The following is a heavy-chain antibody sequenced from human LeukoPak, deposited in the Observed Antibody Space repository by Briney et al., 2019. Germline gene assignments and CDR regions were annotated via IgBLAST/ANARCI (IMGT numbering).Heavy chain of an antibody. J-gene: IGHJ4*02. Sequence: AGGSLRLSCAASGFTFSSYGMHWVRQAPGEGLEWVADIWYDGSNKYYADSVKARFTIPRDNSKNTLYLQMSSLRAEDTAVYYCAKDFGGFGDYWGQGTLVTVSS. D-gene: IGHD3-16*01. V-gene: IGHV3-33*06. CDR1: GFTFSSYG. CDR2: IWYDGSNK. CDR3: AKDFGGFGDY.